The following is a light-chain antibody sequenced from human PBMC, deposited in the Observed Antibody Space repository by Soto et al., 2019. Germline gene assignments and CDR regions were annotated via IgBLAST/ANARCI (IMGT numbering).Light chain of an antibody. CDR1: SSNIGGNS. Sequence: QSVMTQPPSVSAAPGQRVTISCSGSSSNIGGNSVSWYQQLPGTAPKLLIYDDDNRPSGIPDRFSGSKSGTSATLGITGFQTGDEAYYYCGSWDSRLSAYVFGTGTKLTVL. CDR2: DDD. CDR3: GSWDSRLSAYV. J-gene: IGLJ1*01. V-gene: IGLV1-51*01.